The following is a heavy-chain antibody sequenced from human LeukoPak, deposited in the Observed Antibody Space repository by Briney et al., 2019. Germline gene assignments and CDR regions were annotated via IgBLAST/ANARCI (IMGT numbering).Heavy chain of an antibody. V-gene: IGHV3-21*01. D-gene: IGHD3-10*01. CDR3: ATLWFGDADY. CDR1: GFTFSSYS. J-gene: IGHJ4*02. CDR2: ISSSSSYI. Sequence: PGGPLRLSCAASGFTFSSYSMNWVRQAPGKGLEWVSSISSSSSYIYYADSVKGRFTISRDSAKNSLYLQMNSLRAEDTAVYYCATLWFGDADYWGQGTLVTVSS.